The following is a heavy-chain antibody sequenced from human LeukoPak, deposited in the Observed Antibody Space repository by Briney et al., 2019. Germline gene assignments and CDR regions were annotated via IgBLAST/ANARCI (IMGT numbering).Heavy chain of an antibody. CDR2: IRYDGSNK. J-gene: IGHJ4*02. CDR3: AREPAGGDDFDY. Sequence: GGSLRLSCAASGFTFSNYGIHWVRQAPGKGLEWVAFIRYDGSNKNYADSVKGRFTISRDNSKNTLYLQMHSLRVEDTALYYCAREPAGGDDFDYWGQGTLVTVSS. D-gene: IGHD3-10*01. V-gene: IGHV3-30*02. CDR1: GFTFSNYG.